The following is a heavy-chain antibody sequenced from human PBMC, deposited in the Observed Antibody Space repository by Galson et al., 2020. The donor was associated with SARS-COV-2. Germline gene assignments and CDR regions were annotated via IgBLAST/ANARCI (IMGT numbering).Heavy chain of an antibody. CDR3: ARGPTPLRYFDWLFAFDI. CDR2: MNPNSGIT. J-gene: IGHJ3*02. Sequence: ASVKVSCRASGYTFTSFDINWVRQATGQGLEWMGWMNPNSGITGYAQQFQGRVTMTRNTSIRTAYMELTSLRSEDTAVYYCARGPTPLRYFDWLFAFDIWGQGTMVTVSS. CDR1: GYTFTSFD. D-gene: IGHD3-9*01. V-gene: IGHV1-8*01.